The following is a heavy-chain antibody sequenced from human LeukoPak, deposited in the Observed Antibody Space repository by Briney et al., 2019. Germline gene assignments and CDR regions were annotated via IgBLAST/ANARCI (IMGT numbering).Heavy chain of an antibody. Sequence: SVKVSCKASGGTFSSYTISWVRQAPGQGLEWMGRIIPILGIANYAQKFQGRVTITADKSTSTAYMELSSLRSEDTAVFYCARGHQPPYYGMDVWGLGTTVTVSS. CDR2: IIPILGIA. J-gene: IGHJ6*02. V-gene: IGHV1-69*02. CDR3: ARGHQPPYYGMDV. CDR1: GGTFSSYT.